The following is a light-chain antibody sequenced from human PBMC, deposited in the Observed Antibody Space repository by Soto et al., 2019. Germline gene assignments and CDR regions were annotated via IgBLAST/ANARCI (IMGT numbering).Light chain of an antibody. V-gene: IGKV4-1*01. CDR3: QQYYSTPPIT. Sequence: DIVMTQSPDSLAVSLGERATINCKSSQSVLYSSNNKNYLAWYQQKPGQPPKLLIYWASTRESGVPDRFSGSGSGKDFTLTISSRQAEDVAVYYCQQYYSTPPITFGQGTRLEIK. CDR2: WAS. CDR1: QSVLYSSNNKNY. J-gene: IGKJ5*01.